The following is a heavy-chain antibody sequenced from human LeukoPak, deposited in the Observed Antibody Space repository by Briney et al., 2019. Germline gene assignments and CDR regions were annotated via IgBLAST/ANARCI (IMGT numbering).Heavy chain of an antibody. CDR3: SLLLWFGELGSGFDY. D-gene: IGHD3-10*01. Sequence: GGSLRLSCAASGFIFSSYGMSWVRQAPGKGLEWVSSISGSGDSKYYADPVKGRFTISRDNSKNTLYLQMNSLRAEDTAVYYCSLLLWFGELGSGFDYWGQGTLVTVSS. J-gene: IGHJ4*02. CDR2: ISGSGDSK. V-gene: IGHV3-23*01. CDR1: GFIFSSYG.